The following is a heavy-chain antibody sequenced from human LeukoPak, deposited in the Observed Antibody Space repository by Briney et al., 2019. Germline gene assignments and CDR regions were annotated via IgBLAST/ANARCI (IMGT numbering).Heavy chain of an antibody. Sequence: SVKVSCKASGGTFSSYAISWVRQAPGQGLEWMGRIIPIFGTANYAQKFQGRVTITTDESTSTAYMELSSLRSEDTAVYYCARDGPYRRDGYNFIAFDIWGQGTMVTVPS. D-gene: IGHD5-24*01. V-gene: IGHV1-69*05. J-gene: IGHJ3*02. CDR1: GGTFSSYA. CDR3: ARDGPYRRDGYNFIAFDI. CDR2: IIPIFGTA.